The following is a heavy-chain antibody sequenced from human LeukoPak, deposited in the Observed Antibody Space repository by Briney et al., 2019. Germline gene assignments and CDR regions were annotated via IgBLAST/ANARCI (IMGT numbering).Heavy chain of an antibody. J-gene: IGHJ4*01. V-gene: IGHV1-69*06. CDR3: ATLTTTKTTSLYHFAT. CDR1: GGTFSSYE. CDR2: IIPMFGTA. D-gene: IGHD4-17*01. Sequence: ASVKVSCKASGGTFSSYEISWVRQAPGQGLEWMGGIIPMFGTAKYAQKFQGRVTITADKSTSTAYMELSSLRSEDTAVYYCATLTTTKTTSLYHFATWGQGTLVTVSS.